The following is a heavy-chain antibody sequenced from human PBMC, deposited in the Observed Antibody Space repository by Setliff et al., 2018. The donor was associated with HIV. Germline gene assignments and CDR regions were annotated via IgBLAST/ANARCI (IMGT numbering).Heavy chain of an antibody. D-gene: IGHD6-13*01. CDR1: GFTFSTYW. J-gene: IGHJ4*02. CDR2: IKQDGSEK. CDR3: ASTRFGGPTSAPAGRIDFDL. V-gene: IGHV3-7*05. Sequence: GSLRLSCEASGFTFSTYWMSWVRQAPGKGLEWVANIKQDGSEKYYVESVKGRFSLSRDNTRRSLYLQMNGLRAEDTAVYYCASTRFGGPTSAPAGRIDFDLWGQGTLVTVSS.